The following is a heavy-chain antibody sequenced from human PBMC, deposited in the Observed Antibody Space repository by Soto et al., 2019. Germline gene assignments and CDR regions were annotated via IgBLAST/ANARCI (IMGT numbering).Heavy chain of an antibody. D-gene: IGHD2-15*01. Sequence: QVQLVESGGGVVQPGRSLTLSCAASGFIFSKYGVHWVRQTPGKGLEWVALISYDGGHKFYTDSVKGRFTISRDNSKNTLLLQMNSLRAEDTAVYYFAKLGLPDVRVSTVLDVWGQGTTVIVSS. V-gene: IGHV3-30*18. CDR3: AKLGLPDVRVSTVLDV. CDR1: GFIFSKYG. CDR2: ISYDGGHK. J-gene: IGHJ6*02.